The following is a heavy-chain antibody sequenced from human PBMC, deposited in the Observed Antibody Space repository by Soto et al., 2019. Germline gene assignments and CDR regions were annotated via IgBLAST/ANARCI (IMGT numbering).Heavy chain of an antibody. CDR3: AGIQNNWFDP. D-gene: IGHD1-20*01. Sequence: EVQLVESGGGLVQPGGSLRLSCAVSRFTFTSSWMSWVRQAPGKGLEWVANIKQDGNEAYYLDSVKGRFTISRGNAWTSLYLQMNSLSADDTAVYYCAGIQNNWFDPWGQGTLVTVAS. CDR1: RFTFTSSW. V-gene: IGHV3-7*01. J-gene: IGHJ5*02. CDR2: IKQDGNEA.